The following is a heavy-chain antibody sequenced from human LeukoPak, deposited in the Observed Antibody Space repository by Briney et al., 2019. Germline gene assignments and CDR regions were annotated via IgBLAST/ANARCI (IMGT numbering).Heavy chain of an antibody. CDR2: IYYSGST. V-gene: IGHV4-39*07. D-gene: IGHD5-12*01. Sequence: SETLSLTCTVSAGSISSSTYYWGWIRQPPGKGLEWIGSIYYSGSTYYNPSLKSRVTISVDTSKNQFSLKLSSVTAADTAVYYCARYSGYDYRGGGDRSWATTYDAFDIWGQGTMVTVSS. CDR3: ARYSGYDYRGGGDRSWATTYDAFDI. CDR1: AGSISSSTYY. J-gene: IGHJ3*02.